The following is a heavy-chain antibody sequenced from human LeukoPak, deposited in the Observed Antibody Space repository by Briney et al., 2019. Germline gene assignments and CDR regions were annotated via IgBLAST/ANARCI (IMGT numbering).Heavy chain of an antibody. D-gene: IGHD3/OR15-3a*01. Sequence: GGSLRLSCAASGFTFSSYWMSWVRQAPGKGLEWVSGIRSAADTTHYADSVKGRFIISRDNSKNTLSLRLNSLRPEDTALYYCAKHFCTGLDCSLFDSWGQGTLVTVSS. CDR1: GFTFSSYW. J-gene: IGHJ4*02. CDR3: AKHFCTGLDCSLFDS. V-gene: IGHV3-23*01. CDR2: IRSAADTT.